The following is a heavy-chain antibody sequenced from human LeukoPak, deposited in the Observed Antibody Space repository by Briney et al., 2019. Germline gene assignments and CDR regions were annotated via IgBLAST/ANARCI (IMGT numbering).Heavy chain of an antibody. CDR1: GYTFTGYY. V-gene: IGHV1-2*04. CDR3: ARDGANYYGSGSDYYYYGMDV. CDR2: INPNSGGT. D-gene: IGHD3-10*01. J-gene: IGHJ6*04. Sequence: GASVKVSCKASGYTFTGYYTHWVRQAPGQGLEWMGWINPNSGGTNYAQKFQGWVTMTRDTSISTAYMELSRLRSDDTAVYYCARDGANYYGSGSDYYYYGMDVWGKGTTVTVSS.